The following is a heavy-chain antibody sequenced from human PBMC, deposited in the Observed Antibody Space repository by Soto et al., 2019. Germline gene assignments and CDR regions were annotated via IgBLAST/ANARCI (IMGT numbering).Heavy chain of an antibody. V-gene: IGHV4-34*01. D-gene: IGHD6-13*01. CDR2: INHSGST. CDR3: ARLECSSSWKYYYYYGMDV. Sequence: PAETLSLTCAVYGVSFSGYYWSWIRQPPGKGLEWIGEINHSGSTNYNPSLKSRVTISVDTSKNQFSLKLSSVTAADTAVYYCARLECSSSWKYYYYYGMDVWGQGTTVTVSS. J-gene: IGHJ6*02. CDR1: GVSFSGYY.